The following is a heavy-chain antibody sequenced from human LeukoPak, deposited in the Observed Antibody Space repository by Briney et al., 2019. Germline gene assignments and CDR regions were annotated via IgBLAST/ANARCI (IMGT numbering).Heavy chain of an antibody. CDR2: IIPISGTA. J-gene: IGHJ4*02. D-gene: IGHD1-14*01. V-gene: IGHV1-69*05. Sequence: SPRVSSMPPGGTFITYAISWVRQAPRQGLGWRGGIIPISGTANYAQKFQGRVTFTTDESTNTAYMELSSLRSEDTAVYYCARGGTFYRRTLLNYFDYWGQGSLVTVSS. CDR1: GGTFITYA. CDR3: ARGGTFYRRTLLNYFDY.